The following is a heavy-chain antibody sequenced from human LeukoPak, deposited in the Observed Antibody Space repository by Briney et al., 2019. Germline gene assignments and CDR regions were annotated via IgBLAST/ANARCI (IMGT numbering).Heavy chain of an antibody. CDR3: ARGVVTTPFDY. CDR1: VGSISSSSYY. J-gene: IGHJ4*02. V-gene: IGHV4-39*07. CDR2: IYYSGST. Sequence: PSEPLTLPCSVSVGSISSSSYYWGWIRQPPGKGLEWIGSIYYSGSTYYNPSLKSRVTISVDTSKNQFSLKLSSVPAADTAVYYCARGVVTTPFDYWGQGTLVTVSS. D-gene: IGHD4-23*01.